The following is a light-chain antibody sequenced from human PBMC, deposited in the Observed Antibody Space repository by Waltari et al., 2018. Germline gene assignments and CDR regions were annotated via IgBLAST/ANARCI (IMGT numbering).Light chain of an antibody. CDR3: QQFFGTPWT. CDR1: QNILYNSNNQNY. V-gene: IGKV4-1*01. J-gene: IGKJ1*01. CDR2: WAS. Sequence: DIVLTQSPDSLPVSLGERATINCKSSQNILYNSNNQNYLAWYQQKPGQPPKLLIYWASTRQFGVPERFSGSGSGTDFTLTISSLQAEDVAVYYCQQFFGTPWTFGQGTKVEIK.